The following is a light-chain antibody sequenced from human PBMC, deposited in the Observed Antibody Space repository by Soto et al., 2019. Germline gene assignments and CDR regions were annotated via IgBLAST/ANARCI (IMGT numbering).Light chain of an antibody. V-gene: IGLV1-44*01. CDR1: SSNIGSNT. CDR2: RNN. Sequence: QSMLAQPPSASGTPGQRVTISCSGGSSNIGSNTVNWYQHLPGTAPKLLIYRNNQRPSGVPDRFSGSKSGTSASLAISRLQSEDEADYYCATWDDSLSDPVFGGGTKLTVL. CDR3: ATWDDSLSDPV. J-gene: IGLJ3*02.